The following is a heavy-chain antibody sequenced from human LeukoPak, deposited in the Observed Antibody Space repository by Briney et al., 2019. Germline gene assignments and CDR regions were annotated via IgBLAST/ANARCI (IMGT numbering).Heavy chain of an antibody. V-gene: IGHV3-23*01. CDR2: ISGSGGST. CDR3: AKDSGYDSDFDY. D-gene: IGHD3-22*01. J-gene: IGHJ4*02. Sequence: GGSLRLSCAASGFTFSSYAMSWVRQAPGKGLEWVSAISGSGGSTYYADSVKGRFTISRDNSKNTLYLQMNSLKAEDTAVYYCAKDSGYDSDFDYWGQGTLVTVSS. CDR1: GFTFSSYA.